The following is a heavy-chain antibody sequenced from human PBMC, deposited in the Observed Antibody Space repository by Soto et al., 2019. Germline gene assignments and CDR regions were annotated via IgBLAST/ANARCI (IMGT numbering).Heavy chain of an antibody. CDR1: GFICSSYD. Sequence: PGGSLRLSCAATGFICSSYDMSWVRQAPGKGLEWVSTILVDGRTFYVDSVKGRFTISRDSSQNTVYLQMNSLTAGDTALYYCAKATATGGGAFDICGQGXMVTV. J-gene: IGHJ3*02. CDR3: AKATATGGGAFDI. D-gene: IGHD2-8*02. V-gene: IGHV3-23*01. CDR2: ILVDGRT.